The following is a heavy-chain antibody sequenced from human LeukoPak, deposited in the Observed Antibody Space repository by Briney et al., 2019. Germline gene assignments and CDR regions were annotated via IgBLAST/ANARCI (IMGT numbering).Heavy chain of an antibody. D-gene: IGHD3-3*01. J-gene: IGHJ5*02. CDR3: ATSYDAKTAPYDL. Sequence: SETLSLTCTVSGGSISSYCWSWVRQPPGKGLEWIGYIYTSGSTDYNPSLKSRVTMSVDTSKSQLSMELRFLTAAGTAVYYCATSYDAKTAPYDLWGQGALVTVSS. V-gene: IGHV4-4*09. CDR1: GGSISSYC. CDR2: IYTSGST.